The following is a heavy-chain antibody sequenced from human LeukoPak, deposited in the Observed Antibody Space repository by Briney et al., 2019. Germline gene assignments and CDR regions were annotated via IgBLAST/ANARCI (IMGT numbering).Heavy chain of an antibody. J-gene: IGHJ4*02. Sequence: PSETLSLTCTVSGGSISSYYWSWIRQPPGKGLEWIGYIYYSGSTNYNPSLKSRVTISVDTAKNQFSLKLSSVTAADTAVYYCARDGSSGWYGSFDYWGQGTLVTVSS. CDR1: GGSISSYY. CDR3: ARDGSSGWYGSFDY. CDR2: IYYSGST. V-gene: IGHV4-59*01. D-gene: IGHD6-19*01.